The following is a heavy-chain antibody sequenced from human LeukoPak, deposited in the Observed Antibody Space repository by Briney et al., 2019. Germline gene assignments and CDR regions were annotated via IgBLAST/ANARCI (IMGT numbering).Heavy chain of an antibody. CDR3: ARATGPSDAFDI. V-gene: IGHV1-2*02. CDR1: GYTFTGYY. Sequence: ASVKVSCKASGYTFTGYYMHWVRQAPGQGLEWMGWINPNSGCTNYAQKFQGRVTMTRDTSISTAYMELSRLRSDDTAVYYCARATGPSDAFDIWGQGTMVTVSS. D-gene: IGHD2-8*02. CDR2: INPNSGCT. J-gene: IGHJ3*02.